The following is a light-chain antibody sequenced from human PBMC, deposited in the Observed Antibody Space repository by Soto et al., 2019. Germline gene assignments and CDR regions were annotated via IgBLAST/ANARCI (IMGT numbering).Light chain of an antibody. CDR3: MQALQTPIT. CDR1: QSVSSN. J-gene: IGKJ5*01. V-gene: IGKV3-15*01. Sequence: EIVMTQSPATLSVSPGERATLSCRASQSVSSNLAWYQQKPGQAPRLLIYGASTRATGIPARFSGSGSGTDFTLKISRVEAEDVGVYYCMQALQTPITFGQGTRLEIK. CDR2: GAS.